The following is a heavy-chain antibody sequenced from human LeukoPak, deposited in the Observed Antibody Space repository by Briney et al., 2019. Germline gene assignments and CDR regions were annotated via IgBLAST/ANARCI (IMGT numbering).Heavy chain of an antibody. CDR3: AREAAAAVYYFDY. D-gene: IGHD6-13*01. J-gene: IGHJ4*02. CDR1: GGSITSYY. V-gene: IGHV4-59*01. CDR2: IFYSGIT. Sequence: TSETLSLTCIVSGGSITSYYWSWIRQPPGKGLEWIGYIFYSGITDYNPSLKSRVTMSVDTSRNQFSLKLSSVTAADTAVYYCAREAAAAVYYFDYWGQGTLVTVSS.